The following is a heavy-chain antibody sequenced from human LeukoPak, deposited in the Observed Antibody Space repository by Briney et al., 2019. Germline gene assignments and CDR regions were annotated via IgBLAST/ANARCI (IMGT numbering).Heavy chain of an antibody. Sequence: GGSLRLSCAASGFTFGDEAMNWVRQAQGQGLEWVGLIRSERYGGTTEYAAAVKGRFTISRDASKSIAYLQMNSLKTEDTAVYYCTRSSGHCTSTSCPQNWFDPWGQGTLVTVSS. CDR2: IRSERYGGTT. V-gene: IGHV3-49*04. J-gene: IGHJ5*02. D-gene: IGHD2-2*01. CDR1: GFTFGDEA. CDR3: TRSSGHCTSTSCPQNWFDP.